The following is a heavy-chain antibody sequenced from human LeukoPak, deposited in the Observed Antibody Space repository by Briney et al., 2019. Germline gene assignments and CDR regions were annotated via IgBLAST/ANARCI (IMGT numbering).Heavy chain of an antibody. V-gene: IGHV3-30*18. CDR2: ISYDGSSK. CDR3: AKGAGGGYDDYFDY. J-gene: IGHJ4*02. D-gene: IGHD5-12*01. Sequence: GRSLRLSCAASGFTFSSYGMHWVRQAPGKGLEWVAVISYDGSSKYYADSVKGRFTISRDNSKNTLYLQMNSLRAEDTAVYYCAKGAGGGYDDYFDYWGQGTLVTVSS. CDR1: GFTFSSYG.